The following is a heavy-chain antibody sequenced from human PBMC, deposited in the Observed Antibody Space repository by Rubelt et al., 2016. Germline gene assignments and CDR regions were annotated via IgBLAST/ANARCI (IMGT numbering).Heavy chain of an antibody. CDR1: GYTFTSSG. V-gene: IGHV1-18*01. Sequence: QVQLVQSGAEVKKPGASVKVSCKASGYTFTSSGISWVRQAPRQGLERMGWISANNGHTNYAQKHQGSVTRTTDTSTSTAYMELRRLRSDDTALYYCASMYSSSWHRGWFGPWGQGTLVTVSS. J-gene: IGHJ5*02. CDR3: ASMYSSSWHRGWFGP. CDR2: ISANNGHT. D-gene: IGHD6-13*01.